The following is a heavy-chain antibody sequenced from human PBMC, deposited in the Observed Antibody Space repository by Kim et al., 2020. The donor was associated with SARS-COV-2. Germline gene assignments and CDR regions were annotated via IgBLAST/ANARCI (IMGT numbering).Heavy chain of an antibody. Sequence: GESLKISCKGSGYSFTSYWIGWVRQMPGKGLEWMGIIYPGDSDTRYSPSFQGQVTISADKSISTAYLQWSSLKASDTAMYYCARHPQDSSGYYYEGGFDYWGQGTLVTVSS. CDR2: IYPGDSDT. CDR1: GYSFTSYW. J-gene: IGHJ4*02. CDR3: ARHPQDSSGYYYEGGFDY. V-gene: IGHV5-51*01. D-gene: IGHD3-22*01.